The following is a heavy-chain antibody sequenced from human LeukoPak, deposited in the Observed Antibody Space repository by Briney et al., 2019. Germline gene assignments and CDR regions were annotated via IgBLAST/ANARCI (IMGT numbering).Heavy chain of an antibody. D-gene: IGHD2-2*01. CDR3: ARGYCSSTSCPLFDY. CDR2: INPNSGGT. Sequence: ASVTVSCTASGYTFTGYYMHWVRQAPGQGLEWMGWINPNSGGTNYAQKFQGRVTMTRDTSISTAYMELSRLRSDDTAVYYCARGYCSSTSCPLFDYWGQGTLVTVSS. J-gene: IGHJ4*02. CDR1: GYTFTGYY. V-gene: IGHV1-2*02.